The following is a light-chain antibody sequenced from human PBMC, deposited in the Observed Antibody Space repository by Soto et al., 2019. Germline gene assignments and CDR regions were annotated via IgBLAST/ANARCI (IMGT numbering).Light chain of an antibody. CDR1: QTVSRS. V-gene: IGKV3-15*01. J-gene: IGKJ2*01. CDR2: GAS. Sequence: EVVLTQSPATLSVSPGERATLSCRASQTVSRSLATYQQKPGQAPRLLIYGASMRATGVPDRFSGSGSGTDFTLTISSLQSEDFAVYYCQQYIDWPPYTFGQGTKVEIK. CDR3: QQYIDWPPYT.